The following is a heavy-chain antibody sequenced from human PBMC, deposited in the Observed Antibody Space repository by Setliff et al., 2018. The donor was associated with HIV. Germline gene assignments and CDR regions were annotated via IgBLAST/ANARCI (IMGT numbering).Heavy chain of an antibody. CDR3: ARGVNYYGSGSYLPLGY. D-gene: IGHD3-10*01. CDR1: GESFNDYY. J-gene: IGHJ4*02. V-gene: IGHV4-34*01. CDR2: IDHSGNI. Sequence: SETLSLTCAVYGESFNDYYWTWIRQPPGKGLEWIGEIDHSGNIKYHASLKSRVAISKDTSKNQISLKLRSVTAADTAVYYCARGVNYYGSGSYLPLGYWGQGTLVTVSS.